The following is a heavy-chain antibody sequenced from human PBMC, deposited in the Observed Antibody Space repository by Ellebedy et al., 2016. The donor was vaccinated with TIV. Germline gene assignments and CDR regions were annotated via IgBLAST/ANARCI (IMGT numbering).Heavy chain of an antibody. V-gene: IGHV3-21*01. J-gene: IGHJ4*02. CDR3: AREGDQWLLADY. CDR1: GFTFSSHT. Sequence: PGGSLRLSCAPSGFTFSSHTMNWVRQAPGKGLEWISMIDGSSTSISYADSVRGRFTISRDNAKNSVYRQMDSLRGEDTAVYYCAREGDQWLLADYWGQGTLVTVSS. D-gene: IGHD6-19*01. CDR2: IDGSSTSI.